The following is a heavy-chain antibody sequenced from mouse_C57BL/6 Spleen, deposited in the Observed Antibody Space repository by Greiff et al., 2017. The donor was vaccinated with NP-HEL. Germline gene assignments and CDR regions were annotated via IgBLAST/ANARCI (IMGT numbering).Heavy chain of an antibody. Sequence: QVQLKESGAELVKPGASVKLSCKASGYTFTSYWMHWVKQRPGQGLEWIGMIHPNSGSTNYNEKFKSKATLTVDKSSSTAYMQLSSLTSEDSAVYYCARVGYSNYEGYFDYWGQGTTLTVSS. CDR2: IHPNSGST. J-gene: IGHJ2*01. D-gene: IGHD2-5*01. CDR3: ARVGYSNYEGYFDY. V-gene: IGHV1-64*01. CDR1: GYTFTSYW.